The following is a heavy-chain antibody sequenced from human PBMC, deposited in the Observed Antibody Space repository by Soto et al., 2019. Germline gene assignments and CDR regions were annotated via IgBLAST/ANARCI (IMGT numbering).Heavy chain of an antibody. CDR3: ARDTLPLSYYYDSSGPYYYGMDV. CDR1: GGTFSSYA. CDR2: IIPIFGTA. J-gene: IGHJ6*02. V-gene: IGHV1-69*13. D-gene: IGHD3-22*01. Sequence: SAKVSCKASGGTFSSYAISWVRQAPGQGLEWMGGIIPIFGTANYAQKFQGRVTITADESTSTAYMELSSLRSEDTAVYYCARDTLPLSYYYDSSGPYYYGMDVWGQGTTVTVSS.